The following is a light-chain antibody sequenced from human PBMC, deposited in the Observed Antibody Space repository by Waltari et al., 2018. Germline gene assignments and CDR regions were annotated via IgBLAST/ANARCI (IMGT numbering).Light chain of an antibody. Sequence: EIVMTQSPATLSASPGEKATLPCRASQSVSSNLAWYQQKPGQAPRLLIYGASTRATGIPARFSGSGSGTEFTLTISSMQSEDFAVYYCQQYNNWPPYTFGQGTKLEIK. CDR1: QSVSSN. V-gene: IGKV3-15*01. J-gene: IGKJ2*01. CDR3: QQYNNWPPYT. CDR2: GAS.